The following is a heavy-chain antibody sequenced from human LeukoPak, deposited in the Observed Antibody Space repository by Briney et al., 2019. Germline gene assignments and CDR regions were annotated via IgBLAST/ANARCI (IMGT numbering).Heavy chain of an antibody. V-gene: IGHV1-8*01. J-gene: IGHJ3*02. Sequence: ASVKVSCKASGYTFTSYDINWVRQATGQGLEWMGWMNPNSGNTGYAQKFQGRVTMTRNTSISTAYMELSSLRSEDTAVYYCAGELRYFDWAHDAFDIWGQGTMVTVSS. D-gene: IGHD3-9*01. CDR3: AGELRYFDWAHDAFDI. CDR2: MNPNSGNT. CDR1: GYTFTSYD.